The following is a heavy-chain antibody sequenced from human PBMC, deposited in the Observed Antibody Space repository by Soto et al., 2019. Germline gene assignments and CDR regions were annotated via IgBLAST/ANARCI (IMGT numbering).Heavy chain of an antibody. V-gene: IGHV4-4*07. D-gene: IGHD1-1*01. Sequence: SETLSLTCTVSGASISGFYWSWIRRSAGKGLEWIGRIYATGTTDYNPSLKSRVMMSVDTSKKQFSLKLRSVTAADTAVYYCVRDGTKTLRDWFDPWGQGISVTVSS. J-gene: IGHJ5*02. CDR3: VRDGTKTLRDWFDP. CDR1: GASISGFY. CDR2: IYATGTT.